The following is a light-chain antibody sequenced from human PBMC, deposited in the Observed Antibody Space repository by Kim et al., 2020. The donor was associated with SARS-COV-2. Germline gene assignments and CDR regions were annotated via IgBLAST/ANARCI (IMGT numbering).Light chain of an antibody. V-gene: IGLV4-69*01. Sequence: SVQLTFRLGSRHTRYTIAWHQQQPEKRPRYLMILISDGRHSKRDWIPHRFSASSSGAARYPTISRLQSEDEADYCCHTCGTGIRVFGGGTKLTVL. CDR1: SRHTRYT. CDR3: HTCGTGIRV. J-gene: IGLJ3*02. CDR2: LISDGRH.